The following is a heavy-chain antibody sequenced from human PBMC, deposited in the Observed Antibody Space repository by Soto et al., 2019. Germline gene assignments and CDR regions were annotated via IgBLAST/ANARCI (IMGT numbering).Heavy chain of an antibody. CDR2: IIPIFGTA. D-gene: IGHD3-3*01. CDR3: ARVSYYDFWGGYYPPGGYYGMDV. CDR1: GGTFSSYA. V-gene: IGHV1-69*06. Sequence: QVQLVQSGAEVKKPGSSVKVSCKASGGTFSSYAISWARQAPGQGLEWMGGIIPIFGTANYAQKFQGRVTITAYNATSTGYMELRSLRSDDTAVYYCARVSYYDFWGGYYPPGGYYGMDVWGQGTTVTVTS. J-gene: IGHJ6*02.